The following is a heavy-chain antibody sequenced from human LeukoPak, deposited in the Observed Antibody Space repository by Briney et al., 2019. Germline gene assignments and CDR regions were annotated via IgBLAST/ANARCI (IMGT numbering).Heavy chain of an antibody. CDR3: ARDEHDYGDYGGWVL. CDR1: GGSISSYY. V-gene: IGHV4-59*01. J-gene: IGHJ4*02. D-gene: IGHD4-17*01. CDR2: IYYSCST. Sequence: SETLSLTCTVSGGSISSYYWSWVRQPPGQGLEWIGYIYYSCSTNYNPSLKSRVTISVDTSKNQFSLKLSSVTAADTAVYYCARDEHDYGDYGGWVLWGQGTLVTVSS.